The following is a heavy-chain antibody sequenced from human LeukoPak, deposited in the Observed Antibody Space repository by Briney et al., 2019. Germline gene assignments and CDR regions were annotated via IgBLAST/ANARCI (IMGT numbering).Heavy chain of an antibody. D-gene: IGHD3-10*01. CDR1: GYSISSGYY. CDR2: IYHSGST. V-gene: IGHV4-38-2*02. J-gene: IGHJ4*02. CDR3: ARHDGFGGLFSY. Sequence: SETLSLTCTVSGYSISSGYYWGWIRQPPGKGLEWIGSIYHSGSTYYNPSLKSRVTISVDTSKNQFSLKLSSVTAADTAVYYCARHDGFGGLFSYWGQGTLVTVSS.